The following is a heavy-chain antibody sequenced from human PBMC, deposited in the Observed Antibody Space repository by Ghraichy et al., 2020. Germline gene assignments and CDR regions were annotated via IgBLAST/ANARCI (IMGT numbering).Heavy chain of an antibody. V-gene: IGHV3-30*18. J-gene: IGHJ4*02. CDR3: AKDRYYYDSSGYYDY. CDR1: GFTFSSSG. Sequence: GGSLRLSCAASGFTFSSSGMHWVRQAPGKGLEWVAVISYDGSNKYSADSVKGRFTISRDNSKNTLYLQMNSLRAEDTAVYYCAKDRYYYDSSGYYDYWGQGTLVTVSS. D-gene: IGHD3-22*01. CDR2: ISYDGSNK.